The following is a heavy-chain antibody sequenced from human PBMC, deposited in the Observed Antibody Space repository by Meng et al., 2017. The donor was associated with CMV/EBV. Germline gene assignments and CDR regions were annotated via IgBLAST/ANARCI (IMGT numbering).Heavy chain of an antibody. V-gene: IGHV3-7*01. CDR1: GFSFSSYW. CDR3: ARDGRDDFWSGVDV. D-gene: IGHD3-3*01. J-gene: IGHJ6*02. Sequence: GESLKISRAAFGFSFSSYWMSWVRQAPGKGLEWVANIKQDGSEKYYVDSVKGRFTISRDNAKNSLYLQMSSLRAEDTAVYYCARDGRDDFWSGVDVWGQGTTVTVSS. CDR2: IKQDGSEK.